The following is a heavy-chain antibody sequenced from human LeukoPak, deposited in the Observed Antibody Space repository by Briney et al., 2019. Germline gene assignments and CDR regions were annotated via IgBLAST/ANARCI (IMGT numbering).Heavy chain of an antibody. D-gene: IGHD5-18*01. CDR2: INSSSSYT. V-gene: IGHV3-11*05. CDR1: GFTFSDYY. Sequence: GESLRLSCAASGFTFSDYYMSWIRQAPGKGLEWVSYINSSSSYTNYADSVKGRFTISRDNAKNSLYLQMNSLRAEDTAVYYCARDKDRGYSYGWFGYWGQGTLVTVSS. J-gene: IGHJ4*02. CDR3: ARDKDRGYSYGWFGY.